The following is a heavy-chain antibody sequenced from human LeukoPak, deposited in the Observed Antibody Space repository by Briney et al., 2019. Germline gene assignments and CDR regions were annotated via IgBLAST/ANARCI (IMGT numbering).Heavy chain of an antibody. Sequence: RASVKVSCKASGGTFSSYAISWVRQAPGQGLEWMGWMNPNSGNTGYAQKFQGRVTMTRNTSISTAYMELSSLRSEDTAVYYCARGGFVYGSGSAPNTNWFDPWGQGTLVTVSS. D-gene: IGHD3-10*01. CDR3: ARGGFVYGSGSAPNTNWFDP. CDR1: GGTFSSYA. J-gene: IGHJ5*02. V-gene: IGHV1-8*02. CDR2: MNPNSGNT.